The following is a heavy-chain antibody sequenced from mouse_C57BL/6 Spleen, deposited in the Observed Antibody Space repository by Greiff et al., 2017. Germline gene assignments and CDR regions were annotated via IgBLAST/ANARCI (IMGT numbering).Heavy chain of an antibody. D-gene: IGHD2-1*01. CDR1: GYTFTSYW. CDR2: IDPSDSYT. V-gene: IGHV1-69*01. J-gene: IGHJ1*03. CDR3: ARTRTTMVTDWYFDV. Sequence: VQLQQPGAALVMPGASVKLSCKASGYTFTSYWMHWVKQRPGQGLEWIGEIDPSDSYTNYNQKFKGKSTLTVDKSSSTAYMQLSSLTSEDSAVYYCARTRTTMVTDWYFDVWGTGTTVTVSS.